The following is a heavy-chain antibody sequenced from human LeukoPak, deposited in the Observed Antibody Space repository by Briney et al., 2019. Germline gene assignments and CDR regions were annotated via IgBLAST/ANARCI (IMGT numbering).Heavy chain of an antibody. CDR1: RVTLSPYG. CDR2: ISYEGGTQ. V-gene: IGHV3-30*18. CDR3: AKEGTPHVSTWYDL. D-gene: IGHD3-10*01. J-gene: IGHJ5*02. Sequence: PGRSLRLSCAASRVTLSPYGMHWVRQAPGKGLEGVAVISYEGGTQHYADSVKGRFIISRDNPRNTLYLQMNILRTEDTAVYYCAKEGTPHVSTWYDLWGQGTQVIVSS.